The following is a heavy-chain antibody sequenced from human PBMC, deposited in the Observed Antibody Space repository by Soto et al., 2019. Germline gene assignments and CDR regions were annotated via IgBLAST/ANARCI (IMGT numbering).Heavy chain of an antibody. CDR2: ISGSGGST. CDR1: GFTFSNYA. V-gene: IGHV3-23*01. CDR3: AKDQGSSWYEIDF. Sequence: GGSLRLSCAASGFTFSNYAVTWVRQAPGKGLEWVSTISGSGGSTYYADSVKGRFTISRDNSKNTLYLQMNSLRAEDTAVYYCAKDQGSSWYEIDFWGQGTLVTVSS. D-gene: IGHD6-13*01. J-gene: IGHJ4*02.